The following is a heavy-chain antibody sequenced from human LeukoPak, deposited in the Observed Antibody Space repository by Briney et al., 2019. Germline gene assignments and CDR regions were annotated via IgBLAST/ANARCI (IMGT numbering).Heavy chain of an antibody. CDR2: TYYKATSYF. D-gene: IGHD5-12*01. CDR3: ARDLAGFNGYAYYLDS. V-gene: IGHV6-1*01. CDR1: GDSVSSNTAA. Sequence: SQTLSLTCVISGDSVSSNTAAWNWIRQSPSRGLEWLGRTYYKATSYFDYATSVESRLTIQSDTSKNQFSMQLSSVTPKDTAVYYCARDLAGFNGYAYYLDSWGQGLLVTVSS. J-gene: IGHJ4*02.